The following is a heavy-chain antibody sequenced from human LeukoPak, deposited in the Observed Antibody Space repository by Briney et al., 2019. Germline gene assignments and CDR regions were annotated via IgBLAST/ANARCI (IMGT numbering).Heavy chain of an antibody. CDR3: VIRQPYCSGGSCYSVRRDDNYGMDV. J-gene: IGHJ6*02. CDR1: GYTFTGYY. V-gene: IGHV1-2*02. Sequence: ASVKVSCKASGYTFTGYYMHWVRQAPGQGLEWMGWINPNSGGTNYAQKFQGRVTMTRDTSISTASVDVSRLRADDTAVYYRVIRQPYCSGGSCYSVRRDDNYGMDVWGQGTTVTVSS. CDR2: INPNSGGT. D-gene: IGHD2-15*01.